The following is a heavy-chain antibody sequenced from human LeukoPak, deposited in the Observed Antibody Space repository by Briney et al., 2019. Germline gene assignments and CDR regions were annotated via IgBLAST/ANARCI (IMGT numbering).Heavy chain of an antibody. Sequence: SETLSLTCTVSGGSISSSSYYWGWIRQPPGKELEWIGSIYYSGSTYYNPSLKSRVTISVDTSKNQFSLKLSSVTAADTAVYYCARHIGLPDAFDIWGQGTMVTVSS. D-gene: IGHD2-15*01. V-gene: IGHV4-39*01. J-gene: IGHJ3*02. CDR1: GGSISSSSYY. CDR3: ARHIGLPDAFDI. CDR2: IYYSGST.